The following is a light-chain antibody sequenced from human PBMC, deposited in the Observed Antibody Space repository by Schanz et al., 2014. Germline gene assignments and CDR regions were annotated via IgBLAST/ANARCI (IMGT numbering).Light chain of an antibody. V-gene: IGLV2-14*03. Sequence: QSVLTQPASVSGSPGQSITISCTGTSSDVGAYNLVSWFQQHPGKVPKLVIYDVSNRPSGVSNRFSGSKSGNTASLTISGLQAEDEADYYCSSYGGNLGVFGTGTKLTVL. CDR3: SSYGGNLGV. CDR1: SSDVGAYNL. J-gene: IGLJ1*01. CDR2: DVS.